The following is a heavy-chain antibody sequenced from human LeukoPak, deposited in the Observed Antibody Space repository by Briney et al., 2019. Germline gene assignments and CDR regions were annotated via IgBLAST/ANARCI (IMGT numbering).Heavy chain of an antibody. Sequence: SETLSLTCAVYGGSFSGYYWSWIRQPPGKGLEWIGEINHSGSTNYNPSLKSRVTISVDTSKNQFSLKLSSVTAADTAVYYCARWGDSSGYQQVWYFDYWGQGTLVTVSS. V-gene: IGHV4-34*01. CDR2: INHSGST. CDR3: ARWGDSSGYQQVWYFDY. D-gene: IGHD3-22*01. J-gene: IGHJ4*02. CDR1: GGSFSGYY.